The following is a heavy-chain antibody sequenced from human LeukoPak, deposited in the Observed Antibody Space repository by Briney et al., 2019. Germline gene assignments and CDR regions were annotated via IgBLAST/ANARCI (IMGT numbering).Heavy chain of an antibody. J-gene: IGHJ4*02. CDR1: GFSFGSHP. D-gene: IGHD6-19*01. CDR3: ARDHEGSSGWYSDY. CDR2: ITGSGDYT. Sequence: GGSLRLSCAASGFSFGSHPMNWVRQAPGKGLEWVSGITGSGDYTYYIDSVQGRFTISRNNSKNMLFLQMNSLRAEDTAVYYCARDHEGSSGWYSDYWGQGTLVTVSS. V-gene: IGHV3-23*01.